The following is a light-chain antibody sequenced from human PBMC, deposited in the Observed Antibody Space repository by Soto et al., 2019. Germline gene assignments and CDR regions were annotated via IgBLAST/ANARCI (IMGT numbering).Light chain of an antibody. CDR3: QSTDSSGHVV. CDR1: ALSKEY. J-gene: IGLJ2*01. V-gene: IGLV3-25*02. Sequence: SYELTQSPSVLVSPGQTARITCSGAALSKEYGYWYQQKPDQAPLLLIYKDTERPSGIPERFSGSSSGTTVTLTISGVHAEDEADYYCQSTDSSGHVVFGGGTKLTVL. CDR2: KDT.